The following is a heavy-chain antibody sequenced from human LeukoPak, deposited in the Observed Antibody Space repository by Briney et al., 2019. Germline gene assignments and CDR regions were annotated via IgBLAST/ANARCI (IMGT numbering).Heavy chain of an antibody. J-gene: IGHJ4*02. Sequence: PGGSLRLSCAASGFTFSSYAMSWVRQAPGKGLEWVSAISGSGGSTYYADSVKGRFTISRDNSKNTLYLQMNSLRAEDTAVYCCAKDSTWLLKYYFDYWGQGTLVTVSS. CDR3: AKDSTWLLKYYFDY. CDR1: GFTFSSYA. V-gene: IGHV3-23*01. CDR2: ISGSGGST. D-gene: IGHD3-22*01.